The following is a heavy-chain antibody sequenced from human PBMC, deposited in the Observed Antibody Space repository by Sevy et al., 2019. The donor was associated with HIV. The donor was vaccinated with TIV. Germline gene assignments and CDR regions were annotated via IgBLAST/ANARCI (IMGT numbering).Heavy chain of an antibody. CDR2: INPSGGST. V-gene: IGHV1-46*01. CDR1: GYTFTSYY. D-gene: IGHD3-10*01. Sequence: ASVKVSCKASGYTFTSYYMHWVRQAPGQGLEWMGIINPSGGSTSYAQKFQGRVTMTRDTSTSTVYMELSSLRSEDTAVYYCAREVSFTLVRGVHSQAPFDYWGQGTLVTVSS. J-gene: IGHJ4*02. CDR3: AREVSFTLVRGVHSQAPFDY.